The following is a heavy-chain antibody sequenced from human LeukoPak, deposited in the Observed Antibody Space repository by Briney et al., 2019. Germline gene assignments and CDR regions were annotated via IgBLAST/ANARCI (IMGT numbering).Heavy chain of an antibody. D-gene: IGHD3-10*01. CDR1: GFTFSSHW. CDR3: VREGYGPGNYPFDY. Sequence: PGGSLRLSCAASGFTFSSHWMHWVRRAPGKGLVWVSRIDSHGTSTIDADSVKGRFSISRDNAKNTVYLQMNSLRAEDTALYYCVREGYGPGNYPFDYWGQGILVTVSS. J-gene: IGHJ4*02. V-gene: IGHV3-74*01. CDR2: IDSHGTST.